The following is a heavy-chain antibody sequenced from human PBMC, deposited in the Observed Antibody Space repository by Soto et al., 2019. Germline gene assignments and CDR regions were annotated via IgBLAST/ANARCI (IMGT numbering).Heavy chain of an antibody. CDR3: ARRGTTIDY. D-gene: IGHD4-17*01. J-gene: IGHJ4*02. Sequence: QVQLVQSGAEVKKPGASVKVSCKASGYTFTNFGISWVRQAPGQGLEWMGWISAYNGNPKYAQNFQGRVSMTTDTSTSTAYMELRSLSSDDTAVYYCARRGTTIDYWGQGTLVTVSS. CDR1: GYTFTNFG. V-gene: IGHV1-18*01. CDR2: ISAYNGNP.